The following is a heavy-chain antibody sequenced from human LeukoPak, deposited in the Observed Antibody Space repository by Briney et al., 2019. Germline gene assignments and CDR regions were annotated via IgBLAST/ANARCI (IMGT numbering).Heavy chain of an antibody. D-gene: IGHD2-2*01. CDR2: IIPIFGTA. CDR1: GGTFSSYA. Sequence: ASVKVSCKASGGTFSSYAISWVRQAPGQGLEWMGGIIPIFGTANYAQKFQGRVTITTDESTSTAYMELSSLRPEDTAVYYCARGGYCSSTSCLRGFDYWGQGTLVTVSS. CDR3: ARGGYCSSTSCLRGFDY. V-gene: IGHV1-69*05. J-gene: IGHJ4*02.